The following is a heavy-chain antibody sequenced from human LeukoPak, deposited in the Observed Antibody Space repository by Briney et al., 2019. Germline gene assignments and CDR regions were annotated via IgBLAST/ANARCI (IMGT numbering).Heavy chain of an antibody. J-gene: IGHJ3*02. CDR2: IYYSGST. V-gene: IGHV4-39*01. D-gene: IGHD5-24*01. CDR3: ARHWTRDGYKADAFDI. CDR1: GGSISSSSYY. Sequence: PSETLSLTCTVSGGSISSSSYYWGWLRHPPGKGLEWLGSIYYSGSTYYNPSLKSRVTISVDTSKNQFSPKLSSVTAADTAVYYCARHWTRDGYKADAFDIWGQGTMVTVSS.